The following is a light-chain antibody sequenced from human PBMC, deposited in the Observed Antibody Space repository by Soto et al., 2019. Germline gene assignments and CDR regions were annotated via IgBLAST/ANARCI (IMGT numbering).Light chain of an antibody. V-gene: IGKV4-1*01. J-gene: IGKJ1*01. CDR1: QSVLYSSNKKYY. CDR3: QQSYSTPRT. Sequence: DIVMTQSPDSLAVSLGERATINCKSSQSVLYSSNKKYYLAWYQQKSGQSPKVLIYWASTRESGVPDRFSGSGSGTDFTLTISSLQAEDAAVYYCQQSYSTPRTFGQGTKVEIK. CDR2: WAS.